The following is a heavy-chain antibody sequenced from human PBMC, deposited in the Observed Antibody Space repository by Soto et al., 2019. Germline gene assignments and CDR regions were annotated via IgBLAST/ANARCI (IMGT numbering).Heavy chain of an antibody. CDR2: IYPGDSDT. CDR3: ARQGAVRGVIISPYYYYGMDV. D-gene: IGHD3-10*01. J-gene: IGHJ6*02. V-gene: IGHV5-51*01. Sequence: GESLKISCKGSGYSFTSYWIGWVRQMPGKGLEWMGNIYPGDSDTRYSPSFQGQVTISADKSISTAYLQWSSLKASDTAMYYCARQGAVRGVIISPYYYYGMDVWGQGTTVTVSS. CDR1: GYSFTSYW.